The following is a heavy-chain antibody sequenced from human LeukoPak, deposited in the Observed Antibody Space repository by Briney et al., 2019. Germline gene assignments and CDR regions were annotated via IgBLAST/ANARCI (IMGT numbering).Heavy chain of an antibody. CDR1: GFTFNSYA. J-gene: IGHJ4*02. CDR3: GKTTVGYSSGRYPGWPVDY. Sequence: GGSLILSCAASGFTFNSYAMYWVRQAPGKGLEWISGIFGSGGSPHYADSVKGRFTISRDNSQEIVYLQLDSLRVEDTALYYCGKTTVGYSSGRYPGWPVDYWGQGALVTVSS. V-gene: IGHV3-23*01. CDR2: IFGSGGSP. D-gene: IGHD2-15*01.